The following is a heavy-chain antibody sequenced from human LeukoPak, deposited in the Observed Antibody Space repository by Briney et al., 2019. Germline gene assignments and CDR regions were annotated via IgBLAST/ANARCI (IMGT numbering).Heavy chain of an antibody. D-gene: IGHD5-24*01. V-gene: IGHV4-59*01. CDR2: IYYSGST. J-gene: IGHJ4*02. CDR1: GGSISGYY. CDR3: ARGEDGYNADY. Sequence: PSETLSLTCTVSGGSISGYYWSWIRQPPGKGLEWIGYIYYSGSTNYNPSLKSRVTISVDTSKNQFSLKLSSVTAADTAVYYCARGEDGYNADYWGQGTLVTVSS.